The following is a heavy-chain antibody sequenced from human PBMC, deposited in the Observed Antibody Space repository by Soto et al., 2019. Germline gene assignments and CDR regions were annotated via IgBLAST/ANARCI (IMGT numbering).Heavy chain of an antibody. CDR2: ISSYGGST. Sequence: PGGSLRLSCAASGFTFSSYAMHWVRQAPGKGLEYVSAISSYGGSTYYANSVKGRFTISRDNSKNTLYLQMGSLRAEDMAVYYCARDRDTMTTDYWGQGTLVTVSS. CDR1: GFTFSSYA. J-gene: IGHJ4*02. D-gene: IGHD4-17*01. V-gene: IGHV3-64*01. CDR3: ARDRDTMTTDY.